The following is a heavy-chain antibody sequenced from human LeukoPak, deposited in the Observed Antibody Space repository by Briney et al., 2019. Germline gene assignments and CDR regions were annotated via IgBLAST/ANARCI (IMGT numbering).Heavy chain of an antibody. Sequence: KPSETLSLTCAVYGGSFSGYYWSWIRQPPGKGLEWIGEINHSGSTNYNPSLKSRVTISVDTSKNQFSLKLSSVTAADAAVYYCARGLALLYWYFDFWGRGTLVTVSS. CDR2: INHSGST. CDR3: ARGLALLYWYFDF. D-gene: IGHD2-21*01. J-gene: IGHJ2*01. CDR1: GGSFSGYY. V-gene: IGHV4-34*01.